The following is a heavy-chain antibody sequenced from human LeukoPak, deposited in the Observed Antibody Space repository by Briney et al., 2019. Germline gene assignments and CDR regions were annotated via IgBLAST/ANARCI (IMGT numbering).Heavy chain of an antibody. J-gene: IGHJ5*02. CDR1: GGSFSGYY. V-gene: IGHV4-34*01. Sequence: PSETLSLTCAVYGGSFSGYYWSWIRQPPGKGLEWIGEINHSGSTNYNPSLKSRVTISVDTSKNQFSLKLSSVTAADTAVYYCARERPPIVVVPAAIGWFDPWGQGTLVTVSS. D-gene: IGHD2-2*02. CDR3: ARERPPIVVVPAAIGWFDP. CDR2: INHSGST.